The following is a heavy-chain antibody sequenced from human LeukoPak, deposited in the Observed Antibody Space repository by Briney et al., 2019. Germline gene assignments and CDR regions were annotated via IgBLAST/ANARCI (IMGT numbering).Heavy chain of an antibody. D-gene: IGHD6-19*01. CDR3: ARMYSSGWYIY. CDR1: GFTFSDYY. Sequence: GGSLRLSCAASGFTFSDYYMSWIRQAPGKGLEWISYISSTSSFTKYADSVKGRFTISRDNAKNSLYLQMNSLRAEDTAVYYCARMYSSGWYIYWGQGTLVTVSS. V-gene: IGHV3-11*03. CDR2: ISSTSSFT. J-gene: IGHJ4*02.